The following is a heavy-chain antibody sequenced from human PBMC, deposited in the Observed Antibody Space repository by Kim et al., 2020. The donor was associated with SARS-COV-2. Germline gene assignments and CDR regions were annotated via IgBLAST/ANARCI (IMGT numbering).Heavy chain of an antibody. Sequence: GGSLRLSCAASGFIFSRYGMYWVRQAPGKGLEWVALIYYDGSNKYYRDSVKGRFTISRDDSKNMLDLQMSSLRAEDTAVYYCARDFVLEVGWDYYYGLDVWGKGTTVTVSS. D-gene: IGHD1-1*01. CDR1: GFIFSRYG. CDR2: IYYDGSNK. V-gene: IGHV3-33*07. J-gene: IGHJ6*04. CDR3: ARDFVLEVGWDYYYGLDV.